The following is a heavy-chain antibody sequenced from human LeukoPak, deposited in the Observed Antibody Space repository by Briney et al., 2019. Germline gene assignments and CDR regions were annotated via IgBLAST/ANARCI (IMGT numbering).Heavy chain of an antibody. CDR2: IYTSGST. Sequence: PSETLSLTCTVSGGSTSSYYWSWIRQPAGKGLEWIGRIYTSGSTNYNPSLKSRVTMSVDTSKNQFSLKLSSVTAADTAVYYCARAYSSSRFNWFDPWGQGTLVTVSS. V-gene: IGHV4-4*07. CDR1: GGSTSSYY. CDR3: ARAYSSSRFNWFDP. J-gene: IGHJ5*02. D-gene: IGHD6-13*01.